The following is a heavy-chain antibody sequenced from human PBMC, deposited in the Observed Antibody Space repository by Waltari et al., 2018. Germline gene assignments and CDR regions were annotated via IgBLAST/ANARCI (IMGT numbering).Heavy chain of an antibody. CDR3: AGGRRWLQLLY. CDR1: GGSFSSYV. CDR2: VNHSGGT. Sequence: QVQLQQWGAGLLKPSETLSLTCAVYGGSFSSYVWIWIRQPPGKGLEWIGEVNHSGGTNYNPSLKNRVNILVDMSKNQFSLKLTSVTAADTAVYYCAGGRRWLQLLYWGQGTLVTVSS. V-gene: IGHV4-34*01. J-gene: IGHJ4*02. D-gene: IGHD1-1*01.